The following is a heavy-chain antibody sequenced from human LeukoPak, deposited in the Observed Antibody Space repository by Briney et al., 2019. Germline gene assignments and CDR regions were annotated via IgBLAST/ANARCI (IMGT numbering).Heavy chain of an antibody. CDR1: GLSFRSHG. Sequence: PGGSLRLACAASGLSFRSHGMNWVRQAPVKGLEWVSGISPRGDITYYKDSVRGRFTISRDNFKNTVSLQLNSLRAEDTAMYYCAKDDDWGRFNHWGQGTLVTVSS. CDR3: AKDDDWGRFNH. D-gene: IGHD3-16*01. V-gene: IGHV3-23*01. CDR2: ISPRGDIT. J-gene: IGHJ1*01.